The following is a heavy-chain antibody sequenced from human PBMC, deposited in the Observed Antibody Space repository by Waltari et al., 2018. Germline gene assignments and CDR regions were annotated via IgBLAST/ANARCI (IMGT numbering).Heavy chain of an antibody. D-gene: IGHD6-13*01. Sequence: QVQLVQSGAEVKKPGSSVKVSCKASGGTFSSYAISWVRQAPGPGLEWMGGIIPILGIANYAQKFQGRVTITADESTSTAYMELSSLRSEDTAVYYCARDGGIAAAGQYYYYYYYMDVWGKGTTVTVSS. CDR1: GGTFSSYA. CDR3: ARDGGIAAAGQYYYYYYYMDV. CDR2: IIPILGIA. J-gene: IGHJ6*03. V-gene: IGHV1-69*04.